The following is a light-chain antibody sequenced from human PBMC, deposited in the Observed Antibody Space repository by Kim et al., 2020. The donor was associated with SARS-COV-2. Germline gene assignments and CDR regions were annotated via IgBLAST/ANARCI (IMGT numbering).Light chain of an antibody. J-gene: IGKJ4*01. Sequence: DIQMTQTPPSLPASVGDRVTITCRASQDIKNHVSWFQQRPGTAPRFLIYAAFSLHIGAPSRFGGSGYGTNFTLTISSLQPEDFATYYCQQFDTNPCTFGGGTKVDIK. CDR1: QDIKNH. CDR2: AAF. CDR3: QQFDTNPCT. V-gene: IGKV1-16*01.